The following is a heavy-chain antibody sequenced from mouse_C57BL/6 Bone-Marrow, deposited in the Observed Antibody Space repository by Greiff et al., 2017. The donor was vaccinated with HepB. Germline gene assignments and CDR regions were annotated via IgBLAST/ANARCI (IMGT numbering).Heavy chain of an antibody. J-gene: IGHJ2*01. CDR2: IYPRSGNT. CDR1: GYTFTSYG. D-gene: IGHD1-3*01. V-gene: IGHV1-81*01. Sequence: VQLVESGAELARPGASVKLSCKASGYTFTSYGISWVKQRTGQGLEWIGEIYPRSGNTYYNEKFKGKATLTADKSSSTAYMELRSLTSEDSAVYFCARRGLKVYFDYWGQGTTLTVSS. CDR3: ARRGLKVYFDY.